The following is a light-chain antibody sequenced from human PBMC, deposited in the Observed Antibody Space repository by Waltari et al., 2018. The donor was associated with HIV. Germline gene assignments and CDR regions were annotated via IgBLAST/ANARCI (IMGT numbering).Light chain of an antibody. CDR2: SNY. V-gene: IGLV1-44*01. J-gene: IGLJ3*02. CDR3: ATWDDSLNGRV. Sequence: QSVLTQPPSASGTPGQRVTISCSGSSSNIGSNTVNWYQQLPGTAPKLLIYSNYHRPSGVPDRCSGSKSGNSASLAISGLQSEDEADYYCATWDDSLNGRVFGGGTKLTVL. CDR1: SSNIGSNT.